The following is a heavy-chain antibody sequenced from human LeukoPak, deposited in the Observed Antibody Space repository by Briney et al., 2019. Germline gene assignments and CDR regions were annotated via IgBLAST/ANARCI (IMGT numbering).Heavy chain of an antibody. CDR3: AKEDCSSTSCYTGYYYYYMDV. Sequence: GGSLRLSCAASGFTFSSYWMSWVRQAPGKGLEWVANIKQDGSEKYYVDSVKGRFTISRDNAKNSLYLQMNSLRAEDTAVYYCAKEDCSSTSCYTGYYYYYMDVWGKGTTVTVSS. CDR2: IKQDGSEK. CDR1: GFTFSSYW. D-gene: IGHD2-2*02. V-gene: IGHV3-7*01. J-gene: IGHJ6*03.